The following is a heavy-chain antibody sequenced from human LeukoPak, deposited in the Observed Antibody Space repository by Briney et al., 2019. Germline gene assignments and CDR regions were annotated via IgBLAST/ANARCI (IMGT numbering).Heavy chain of an antibody. CDR2: TYYSGST. D-gene: IGHD6-13*01. Sequence: PSETLSLTCTVSGGSISSSSYYWGWIRQPPGKGLEWIGSTYYSGSTYYNPSLKSRVTISVDTSKNQFSLKLSSVTAADTAVYYCARVYSSSWGFFDYYYMDVWGKGTTVTVSS. J-gene: IGHJ6*03. CDR1: GGSISSSSYY. V-gene: IGHV4-39*07. CDR3: ARVYSSSWGFFDYYYMDV.